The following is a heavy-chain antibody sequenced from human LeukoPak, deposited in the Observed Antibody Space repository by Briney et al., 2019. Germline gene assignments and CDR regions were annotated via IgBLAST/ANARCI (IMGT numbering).Heavy chain of an antibody. J-gene: IGHJ5*02. Sequence: PSETLSLTCSVSGDSISSRNWWTWVRQTPEKGLEWIGEIFHTGSTNYNPSVEGRVTISIDKSRNHFSLMLTSVTAADTAVYYCARGGYYGSGNDFRFDPWGQGTLVTVSS. CDR3: ARGGYYGSGNDFRFDP. CDR1: GDSISSRNW. CDR2: IFHTGST. V-gene: IGHV4-4*02. D-gene: IGHD3-10*01.